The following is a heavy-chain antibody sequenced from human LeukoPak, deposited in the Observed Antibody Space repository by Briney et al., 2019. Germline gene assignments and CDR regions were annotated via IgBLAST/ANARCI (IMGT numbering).Heavy chain of an antibody. CDR2: IYYSGST. CDR1: GGSISSYY. Sequence: SETPSLTCTVSGGSISSYYWSWIRQPPGKGLEWIWYIYYSGSTNYNPALKSRVTTSVDTSKHQFSLMQSSVITADTTVYYCSGEQGYNRRNFDYWGQGTLVTVSS. J-gene: IGHJ4*02. D-gene: IGHD5-24*01. V-gene: IGHV4-59*01. CDR3: SGEQGYNRRNFDY.